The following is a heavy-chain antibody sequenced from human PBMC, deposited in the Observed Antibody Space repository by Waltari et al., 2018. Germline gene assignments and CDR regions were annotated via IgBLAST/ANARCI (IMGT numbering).Heavy chain of an antibody. J-gene: IGHJ4*02. CDR3: VAPWTI. CDR1: GFAFSDAW. CDR2: IKDKSDGGTT. D-gene: IGHD3-3*01. V-gene: IGHV3-15*01. Sequence: EGQLVASGGGLVQPGGSVTLSCAASGFAFSDAWMSWVRQVPGKGLEWVGRIKDKSDGGTTDYATPVKGRFTISRDDSKNLLSLEMNSLKTDDTGVYYCVAPWTIWGQGTLVTVSS.